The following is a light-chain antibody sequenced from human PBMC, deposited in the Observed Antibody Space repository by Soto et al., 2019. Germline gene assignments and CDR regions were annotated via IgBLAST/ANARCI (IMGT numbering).Light chain of an antibody. Sequence: DIQMTQSPSTLSGSVGDRVTITCLASQTISSWLAWYQQKPGKAPKLLIYKASTLKSGVPSRFSGSGSGTELTLTISSLQPDDFATYYCQHYNSYPEAFGQGTKVDIK. CDR3: QHYNSYPEA. CDR2: KAS. V-gene: IGKV1-5*03. CDR1: QTISSW. J-gene: IGKJ1*01.